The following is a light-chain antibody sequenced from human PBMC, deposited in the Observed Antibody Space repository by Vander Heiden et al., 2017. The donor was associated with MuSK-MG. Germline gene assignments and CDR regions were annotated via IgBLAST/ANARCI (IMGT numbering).Light chain of an antibody. J-gene: IGKJ3*01. Sequence: RVTITCRASHTISSWLAWYQQKPGKAPKLLIYATSSLQSGVPSRFSGSGSGTNFTLTISSLQPEDFATYYCQQGNSIPLTFGPGTKVDVK. V-gene: IGKV1-12*01. CDR1: HTISSW. CDR2: ATS. CDR3: QQGNSIPLT.